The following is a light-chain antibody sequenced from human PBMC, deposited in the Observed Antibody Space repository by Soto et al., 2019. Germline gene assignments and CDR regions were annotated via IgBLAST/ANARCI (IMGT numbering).Light chain of an antibody. Sequence: QSVLTQPCSVSGSPGQSVSISCTGTRRDVGGYDYVSWYQQHPGIAPKLMIYDVTKRPSGVPDRFSGSKSGNTASLIISGLQAEDESDYYCFSYAGNYTFVFGTGTKVTVL. CDR3: FSYAGNYTFV. CDR2: DVT. J-gene: IGLJ1*01. V-gene: IGLV2-11*01. CDR1: RRDVGGYDY.